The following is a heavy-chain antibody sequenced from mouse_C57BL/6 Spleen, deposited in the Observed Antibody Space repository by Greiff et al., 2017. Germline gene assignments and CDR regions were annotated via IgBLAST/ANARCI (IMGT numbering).Heavy chain of an antibody. CDR1: GFTFSDYY. CDR2: INYDGSST. Sequence: EVQRVESEGGLVQPGSSMKLSCTASGFTFSDYYMAWVRQVPEKGLEWVANINYDGSSTYYLDSLKSRFIISRDNAKNILYLQMSSLKSEDTATYYCARVPHYAMDYWGQGTSVTVSS. CDR3: ARVPHYAMDY. V-gene: IGHV5-16*01. J-gene: IGHJ4*01.